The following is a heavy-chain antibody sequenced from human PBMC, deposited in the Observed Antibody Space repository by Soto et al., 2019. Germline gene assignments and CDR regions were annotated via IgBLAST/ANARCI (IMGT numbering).Heavy chain of an antibody. J-gene: IGHJ4*02. D-gene: IGHD6-13*01. Sequence: XVSLRLSCAASGFTFSIYGMHWVRQAPGKGLEWVAVIWNDGSHQIYADSVKGRFTISRDNSKNTLYLQMNTLRAEDTALYYCATDKGAAPFDYWGQGTLVTVSS. CDR3: ATDKGAAPFDY. V-gene: IGHV3-33*01. CDR1: GFTFSIYG. CDR2: IWNDGSHQ.